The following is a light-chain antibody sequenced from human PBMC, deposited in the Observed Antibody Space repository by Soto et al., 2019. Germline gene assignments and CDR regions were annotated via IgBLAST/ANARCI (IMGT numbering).Light chain of an antibody. V-gene: IGLV2-23*02. Sequence: QSALTQPASVSGSPGQSITISCTGTSSDVGSYNLVSWYQQHPGKAPEVMIYEVSKRPSGVPNRFSGSKSGNTASLTISGLQAEDEADYYCCSYAGSSTYVFGSGTKVTVL. CDR1: SSDVGSYNL. CDR3: CSYAGSSTYV. CDR2: EVS. J-gene: IGLJ1*01.